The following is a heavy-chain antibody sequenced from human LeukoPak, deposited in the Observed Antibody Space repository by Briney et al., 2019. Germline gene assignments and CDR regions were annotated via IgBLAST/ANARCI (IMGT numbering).Heavy chain of an antibody. J-gene: IGHJ5*02. D-gene: IGHD6-13*01. Sequence: SETLSLTCTVSGGSMSGYYWGWIRQPAGKGLEWIGRIYISGSTNYNPSLKSRVTMSVDTSKNQVSLKMSSVTAADTAVYYCVRGARAARNWFDPWGQGTLVTVAS. CDR3: VRGARAARNWFDP. CDR2: IYISGST. CDR1: GGSMSGYY. V-gene: IGHV4-4*07.